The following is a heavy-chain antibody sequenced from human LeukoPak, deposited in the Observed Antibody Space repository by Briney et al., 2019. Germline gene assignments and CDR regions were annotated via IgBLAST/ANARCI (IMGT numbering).Heavy chain of an antibody. J-gene: IGHJ5*02. Sequence: GGSLRLSCAASGFTFSSSYTSWGRQAPGKGLEWVSVIYSGGSTYYADSVKGRFTISRDNSKNTLYLQMNSLRAEDTAVYYCATEGVYGRFDHWGQGTLVTVSS. CDR2: IYSGGST. CDR3: ATEGVYGRFDH. D-gene: IGHD5/OR15-5a*01. V-gene: IGHV3-66*01. CDR1: GFTFSSSY.